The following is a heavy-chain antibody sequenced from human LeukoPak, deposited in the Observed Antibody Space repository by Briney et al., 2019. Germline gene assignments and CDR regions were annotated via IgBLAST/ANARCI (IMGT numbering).Heavy chain of an antibody. J-gene: IGHJ6*02. CDR3: ARGQLAPYYGMDV. D-gene: IGHD6-13*01. Sequence: GRSLRLSCAASGFSFSSYAMHCVRQAPGKGLEWVAVISYDGSNKYYADSVKGRFTISRDNSKNTLYLQMNSLRAEDTAVYYCARGQLAPYYGMDVWGQGTTVTVSS. CDR2: ISYDGSNK. CDR1: GFSFSSYA. V-gene: IGHV3-30-3*01.